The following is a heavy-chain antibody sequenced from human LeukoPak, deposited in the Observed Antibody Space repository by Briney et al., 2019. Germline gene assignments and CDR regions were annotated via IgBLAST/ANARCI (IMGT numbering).Heavy chain of an antibody. D-gene: IGHD6-19*01. CDR2: MNPNSGNT. Sequence: ASVKVSCKASGYTFTSYDINWVRQATAQGLEWMGWMNPNSGNTGYARKFQGRVSMTMNTSISTAYMELGSLRSEDTAVYYCARFGRTVAGASVYYYYMDVWGKGTTVTVSS. CDR1: GYTFTSYD. CDR3: ARFGRTVAGASVYYYYMDV. V-gene: IGHV1-8*01. J-gene: IGHJ6*03.